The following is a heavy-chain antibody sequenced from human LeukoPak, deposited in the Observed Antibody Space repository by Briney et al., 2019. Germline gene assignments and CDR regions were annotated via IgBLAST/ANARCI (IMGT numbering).Heavy chain of an antibody. CDR3: ASPGSGIYYHFDY. CDR2: IYYSGAT. V-gene: IGHV4-39*01. CDR1: GGSISSTTYY. Sequence: SETLSLTCTVSGGSISSTTYYWGWIRQPPGKGLEWIGTIYYSGATYCNPSLKSRVTISIDTSKNQFSLRLSSVTAADTAVYYYASPGSGIYYHFDYWGQGTLVTVSS. D-gene: IGHD1-26*01. J-gene: IGHJ4*02.